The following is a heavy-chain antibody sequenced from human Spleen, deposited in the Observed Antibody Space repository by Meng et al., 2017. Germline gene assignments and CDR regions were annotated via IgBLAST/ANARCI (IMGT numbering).Heavy chain of an antibody. D-gene: IGHD3-3*01. CDR1: GGSLRGYY. V-gene: IGHV4-34*10. Sequence: QLQLQESGPGLVKPSETLSLPCAVFGGSLRGYYCNWFRQPPGKGLEWIGGSDHFGNTIYNPSLKGRLTISVDTSKNQISLRLSSVIAADTAVYYCVYFWSGYFTSGQGTLVTVSS. J-gene: IGHJ5*02. CDR2: SDHFGNT. CDR3: VYFWSGYFT.